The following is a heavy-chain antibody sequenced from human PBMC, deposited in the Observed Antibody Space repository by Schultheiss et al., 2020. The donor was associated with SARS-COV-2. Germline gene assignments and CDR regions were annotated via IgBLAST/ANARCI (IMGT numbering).Heavy chain of an antibody. Sequence: SETLSLTCAVSGGSISSSNWWSWVRQPPGKGLEWIGEIYHSGSTNYNPSLKSRVTISVDKSKNQFSLKLSSVTAADTAVYYCARGVVPAAYYYYGMDVWGQGTTVTVSS. CDR1: GGSISSSNW. D-gene: IGHD2-2*01. J-gene: IGHJ6*02. CDR2: IYHSGST. V-gene: IGHV4-4*02. CDR3: ARGVVPAAYYYYGMDV.